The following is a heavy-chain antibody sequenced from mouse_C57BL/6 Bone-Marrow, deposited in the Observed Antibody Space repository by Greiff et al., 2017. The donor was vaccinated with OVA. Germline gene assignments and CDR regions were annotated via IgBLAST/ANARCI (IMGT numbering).Heavy chain of an antibody. D-gene: IGHD2-4*01. CDR1: GFTFSDYG. Sequence: EVMLVESGGGLVQPGGSLKLSCAASGFTFSDYGMAWVRQAPRKGPKWVAFISNLAYSIYYADTVTGRFTISRENAKNTLYLEMSSLRSEDTAMYYCARRGGLRRAMDYWGQGTSVTVSS. V-gene: IGHV5-15*04. J-gene: IGHJ4*01. CDR3: ARRGGLRRAMDY. CDR2: ISNLAYSI.